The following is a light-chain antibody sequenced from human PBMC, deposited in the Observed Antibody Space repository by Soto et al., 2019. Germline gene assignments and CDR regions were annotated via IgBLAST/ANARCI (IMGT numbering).Light chain of an antibody. Sequence: AIQLTQSPSSLSASVGDRVTITCRASQGISSALAWYQQKPGKAPKLLIYDASSLESGVPSRFSDSGSGTDFTLTISSLQPEDFATYYCQQFNSYPHAFGQGTRLEIK. V-gene: IGKV1-13*02. CDR3: QQFNSYPHA. CDR2: DAS. CDR1: QGISSA. J-gene: IGKJ5*01.